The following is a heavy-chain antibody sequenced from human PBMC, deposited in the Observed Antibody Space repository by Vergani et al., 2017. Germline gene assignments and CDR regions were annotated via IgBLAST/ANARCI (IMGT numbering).Heavy chain of an antibody. Sequence: VQLVESGGGLVKPGGSLRLSCAASGFSFSSYGMHWVRQAPGKGLVWVAVISYDGSNKYYADSVKGRLTISRDNSKNTLYLQMNSLRAEDTAVYYCARDRRYCSGGSGYYTDDYYYGMEVWGQGTTVTVSS. CDR3: ARDRRYCSGGSGYYTDDYYYGMEV. J-gene: IGHJ6*02. CDR1: GFSFSSYG. CDR2: ISYDGSNK. D-gene: IGHD2-15*01. V-gene: IGHV3-30*03.